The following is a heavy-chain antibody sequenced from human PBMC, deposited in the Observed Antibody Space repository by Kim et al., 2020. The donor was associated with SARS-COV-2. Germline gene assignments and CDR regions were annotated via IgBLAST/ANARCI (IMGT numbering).Heavy chain of an antibody. CDR2: ISGSGGDT. Sequence: GGSLRLSCAASGFSFDSYAMTWVRQAPGKWLEWVSSISGSGGDTIYADSVKGRFTISRDNSKNTLYLQMNSLRAEDTALYYCAKGNTVVVPAAPYYWGQGTLVTVSS. J-gene: IGHJ4*02. CDR1: GFSFDSYA. V-gene: IGHV3-23*01. D-gene: IGHD2-2*01. CDR3: AKGNTVVVPAAPYY.